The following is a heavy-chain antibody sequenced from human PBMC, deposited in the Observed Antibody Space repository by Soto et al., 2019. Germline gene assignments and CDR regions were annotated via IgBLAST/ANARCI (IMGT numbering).Heavy chain of an antibody. CDR1: DGSVNSGNYY. D-gene: IGHD3-16*01. Sequence: PSETLSLTCSVSDGSVNSGNYYWSWIRQPPGKGLEWIGHIYYIGTTDYNPSLKSRVTISVDTSKNQFSLKVTSVTAVDTAVYFCAREEKQLSRYGGDFDYWGQGILVTVSS. CDR2: IYYIGTT. CDR3: AREEKQLSRYGGDFDY. J-gene: IGHJ4*02. V-gene: IGHV4-61*01.